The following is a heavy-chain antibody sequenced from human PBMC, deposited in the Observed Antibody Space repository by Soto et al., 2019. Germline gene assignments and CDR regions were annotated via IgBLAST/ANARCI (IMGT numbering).Heavy chain of an antibody. D-gene: IGHD2-8*01. CDR2: IYTYGST. CDR3: ATSVSFDH. CDR1: GFIVSDNY. J-gene: IGHJ4*02. Sequence: PGGSLRLSCAASGFIVSDNYMSWVRQAPGKGLEWVSVIYTYGSTYYADSVKGRFTMSRDNSKNTLYLQMNSLRAEDTAVYYCATSVSFDHWGQGTPVTVSS. V-gene: IGHV3-53*01.